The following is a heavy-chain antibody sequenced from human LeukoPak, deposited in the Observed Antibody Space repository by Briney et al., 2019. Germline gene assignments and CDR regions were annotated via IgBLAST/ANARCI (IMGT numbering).Heavy chain of an antibody. Sequence: ASVKVSCKASGGTFSNYAIGWVRQAPGQGLEWMGGLIPIFSTADYAQKFQGRVTITADRSTSTAYMELSSLRSEDTAVYYCARDRSLYSSTRYVPRDGFDVWGQGTMVTVSS. J-gene: IGHJ3*01. CDR1: GGTFSNYA. CDR2: LIPIFSTA. D-gene: IGHD6-13*01. CDR3: ARDRSLYSSTRYVPRDGFDV. V-gene: IGHV1-69*06.